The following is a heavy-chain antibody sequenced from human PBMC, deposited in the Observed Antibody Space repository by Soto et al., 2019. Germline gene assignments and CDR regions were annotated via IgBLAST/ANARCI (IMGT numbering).Heavy chain of an antibody. Sequence: QPVGSLRLSCAAPGFTFSSYGMHWVRQAPGKGLEWVAVISYDGSNKYYADSVKGRFTISRDNSKNTLYLQMNSLRAEDTAVYYCAKDLTADSGWWFDAFDIWGQRTMVTVSS. CDR1: GFTFSSYG. CDR3: AKDLTADSGWWFDAFDI. J-gene: IGHJ3*02. CDR2: ISYDGSNK. V-gene: IGHV3-30*18. D-gene: IGHD6-19*01.